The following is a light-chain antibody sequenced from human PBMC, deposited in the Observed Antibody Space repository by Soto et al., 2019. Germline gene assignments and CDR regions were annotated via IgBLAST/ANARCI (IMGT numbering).Light chain of an antibody. Sequence: EIVMTQSPDTLSVSPGERVTLSCWASQSVSSTLAWYQHKPGQAPRLLVYNASPWATGIPARFSGIGSGTDFSLSISSLSSEDFAVYYCQQDDRWPSTFGQGTRMLIK. CDR2: NAS. V-gene: IGKV3-15*01. CDR1: QSVSST. J-gene: IGKJ5*01. CDR3: QQDDRWPST.